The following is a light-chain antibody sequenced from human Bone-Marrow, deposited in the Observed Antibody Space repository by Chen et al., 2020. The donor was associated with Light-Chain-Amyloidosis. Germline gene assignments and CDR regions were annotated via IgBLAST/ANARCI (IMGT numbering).Light chain of an antibody. V-gene: IGKV1-5*03. J-gene: IGKJ4*01. CDR1: ESISHW. Sequence: DTQMTQSPSTLSASVGDRVTITCRASESISHWLAWYRQKPGQAPKLLIFQASTLEDGVPSRFSGSGSGTDFTLTISSIQPDDFAVYYCQQYNSYPLTVGGGTKVEIK. CDR2: QAS. CDR3: QQYNSYPLT.